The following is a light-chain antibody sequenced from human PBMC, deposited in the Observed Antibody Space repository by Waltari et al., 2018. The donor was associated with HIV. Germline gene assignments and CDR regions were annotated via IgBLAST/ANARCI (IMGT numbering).Light chain of an antibody. CDR3: GTGDTTLSAVV. CDR1: HSNIGTNY. CDR2: DND. J-gene: IGLJ2*01. V-gene: IGLV1-51*01. Sequence: QSLLTQPPSVSAAPGQIVTISCSGTHSNIGTNYISWYQHLPGTAPKLIIYDNDKRPSGIPDRFSGSKSGTSATLGVSGLQTGDEADYFCGTGDTTLSAVVFGGGTKLTVL.